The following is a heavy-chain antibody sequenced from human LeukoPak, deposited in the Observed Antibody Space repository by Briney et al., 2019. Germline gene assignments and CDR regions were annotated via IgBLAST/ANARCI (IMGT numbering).Heavy chain of an antibody. Sequence: ASVTVSFTGSGYTFTIYDSSWVRQAPGQGREGVGWISVYNGNTNYAQKLQGRVIMTTNTSTSTAYLELRSLRSDDTAVYYCARDSTNDYSISYFDCWGQGTLVTVSS. CDR1: GYTFTIYD. D-gene: IGHD4-4*01. CDR2: ISVYNGNT. J-gene: IGHJ4*02. CDR3: ARDSTNDYSISYFDC. V-gene: IGHV1-18*01.